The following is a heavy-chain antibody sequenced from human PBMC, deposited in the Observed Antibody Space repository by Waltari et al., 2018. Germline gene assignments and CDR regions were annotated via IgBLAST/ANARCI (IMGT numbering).Heavy chain of an antibody. J-gene: IGHJ4*02. Sequence: EVQLLESGGDLVQPGGCLSLSCAASGITFSNFPINWVCLAPGTGLEWVSAMTVGDDAHYADSLRGRFTISRDSSKDTAHLQMNGLRVEDTAIYYCATPFYNWDDPLHSWGQGTPVTVSS. CDR1: GITFSNFP. V-gene: IGHV3-23*01. CDR2: MTVGDDA. CDR3: ATPFYNWDDPLHS. D-gene: IGHD1-20*01.